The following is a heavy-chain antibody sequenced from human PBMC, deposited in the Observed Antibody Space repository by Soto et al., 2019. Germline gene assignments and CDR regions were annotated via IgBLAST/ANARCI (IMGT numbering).Heavy chain of an antibody. CDR3: ARGPYKNWFAT. CDR2: INPDTGDT. D-gene: IGHD1-20*01. V-gene: IGHV1-2*02. CDR1: GYTFTAYY. J-gene: IGHJ5*02. Sequence: ASVKVSCKTSGYTFTAYYIHWVRQAPGQGLEWMGWINPDTGDTRSIRKFQGRVTMTRDTSITTVYMVLSRLTTDDTAVYYCARGPYKNWFATWGQGTLVTVSS.